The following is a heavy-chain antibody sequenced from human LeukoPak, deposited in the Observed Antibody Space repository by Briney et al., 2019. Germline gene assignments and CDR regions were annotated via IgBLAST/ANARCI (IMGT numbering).Heavy chain of an antibody. V-gene: IGHV4-39*01. J-gene: IGHJ4*02. CDR2: IYSSGSP. CDR3: ARGVTIFGVVPLPHFDY. Sequence: PSETLSLTCTVSGDSISSNNYLWAWIRQPPGKGLEWIGNIYSSGSPYYNPSLQSRVTISLDTSKNQFSLNLSSVTAADTAVYYCARGVTIFGVVPLPHFDYWGQGTLVTVSS. CDR1: GDSISSNNYL. D-gene: IGHD3-3*01.